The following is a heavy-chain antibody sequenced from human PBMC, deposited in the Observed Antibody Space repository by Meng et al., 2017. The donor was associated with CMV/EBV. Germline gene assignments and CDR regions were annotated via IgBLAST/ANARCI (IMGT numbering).Heavy chain of an antibody. Sequence: GGSLRLSCAASGFTFDDYAMHWVRQAPGKGLEWVSGISWNSGSIGYADSVKGRFTISRDNSKNTLYLQMNSLRAEDTAVYYCARDGNYGDYGDGYWGQGTLVTVSS. D-gene: IGHD4-17*01. J-gene: IGHJ4*02. V-gene: IGHV3-9*01. CDR3: ARDGNYGDYGDGY. CDR2: ISWNSGSI. CDR1: GFTFDDYA.